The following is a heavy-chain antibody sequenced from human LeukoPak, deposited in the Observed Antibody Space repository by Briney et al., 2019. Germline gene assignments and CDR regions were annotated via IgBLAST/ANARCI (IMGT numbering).Heavy chain of an antibody. CDR3: ARDLTGPYDH. Sequence: PGGSLRLSCAASGFTVSTYWMHWVRQAPGKGLVWVARINVEGNYIDYAESVKGRFTISRDSAKNTLCLQMNSLRAEDTAVYSCARDLTGPYDHWGQGTLVTVSS. V-gene: IGHV3-74*01. D-gene: IGHD3-22*01. J-gene: IGHJ4*02. CDR2: INVEGNYI. CDR1: GFTVSTYW.